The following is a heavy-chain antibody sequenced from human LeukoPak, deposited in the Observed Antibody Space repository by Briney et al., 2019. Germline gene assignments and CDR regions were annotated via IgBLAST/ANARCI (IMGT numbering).Heavy chain of an antibody. CDR2: ISWNSGSI. CDR1: GLTFDDYA. CDR3: AKDYYYDSSGPTPSLDY. D-gene: IGHD3-22*01. Sequence: PGGSLRLSCAASGLTFDDYAMHWVRQAPGKDLERVSGISWNSGSIGYADSVKGRFTISRDNAKNSLYLQMNSLRAEDTALYYCAKDYYYDSSGPTPSLDYWGQGTLVTVSS. V-gene: IGHV3-9*01. J-gene: IGHJ4*02.